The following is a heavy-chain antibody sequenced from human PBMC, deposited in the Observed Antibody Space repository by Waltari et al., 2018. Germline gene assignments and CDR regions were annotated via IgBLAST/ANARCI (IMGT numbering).Heavy chain of an antibody. CDR2: ITWNGARA. CDR3: ARDPTVVPYYYMDV. CDR1: GSTFADYG. Sequence: EVQVVESGGRVVRPGGSLRLAGVASGSTFADYGMSWVRQPPGKGLEWVSSITWNGARAGYADSVKGRFTISRDNAKNSLYLEMNDLRAEDTALYHCARDPTVVPYYYMDVWGKGTTVTVSS. J-gene: IGHJ6*03. V-gene: IGHV3-20*01. D-gene: IGHD2-15*01.